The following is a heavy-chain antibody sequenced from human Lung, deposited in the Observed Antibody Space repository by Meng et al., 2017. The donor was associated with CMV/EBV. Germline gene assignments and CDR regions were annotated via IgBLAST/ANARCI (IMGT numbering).Heavy chain of an antibody. CDR3: ARAGSVGYCRDSACWGYLDD. Sequence: SXTXSLXCSVSGGSMSNYYWSWIRQAPGSGLEWIAYIYYSGSTTYNPSLKSRVTISLDLSRNQFSLTLNSVTAADTAVYYCARAGSVGYCRDSACWGYLDDXGQGXLVTVSS. CDR1: GGSMSNYY. D-gene: IGHD2-15*01. CDR2: IYYSGST. V-gene: IGHV4-59*01. J-gene: IGHJ4*02.